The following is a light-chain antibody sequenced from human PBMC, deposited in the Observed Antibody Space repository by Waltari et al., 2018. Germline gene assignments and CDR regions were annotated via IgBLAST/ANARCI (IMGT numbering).Light chain of an antibody. CDR2: EFS. CDR3: SSYTSSISVV. Sequence: QSALTQPASVSGSPGQSITISCTGTSSDVGAYNYVSWYQRHPGKAPKLIISEFSNRPGGVSNRFSASKSGNTASLTISGLQAEDEADYYCSSYTSSISVVFGGGTKVTVL. J-gene: IGLJ2*01. V-gene: IGLV2-14*01. CDR1: SSDVGAYNY.